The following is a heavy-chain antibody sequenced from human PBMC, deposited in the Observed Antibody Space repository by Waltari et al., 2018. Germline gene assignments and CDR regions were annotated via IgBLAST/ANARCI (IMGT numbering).Heavy chain of an antibody. J-gene: IGHJ4*02. V-gene: IGHV7-4-1*01. Sequence: QVQLVQSGSELKKPGASVKVSCKASGYTFTDHAMNWVRQAPGQGLQFLGWINTNTQNPFYARGFAGRFVFSLDTSMSTAYMEIASLKTEDTAVYYCARELLGGGAFDSWGQGTLVSVSS. CDR2: INTNTQNP. CDR3: ARELLGGGAFDS. D-gene: IGHD3-16*01. CDR1: GYTFTDHA.